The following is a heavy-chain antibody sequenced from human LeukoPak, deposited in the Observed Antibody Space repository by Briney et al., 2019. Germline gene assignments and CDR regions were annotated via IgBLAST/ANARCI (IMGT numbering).Heavy chain of an antibody. V-gene: IGHV3-66*02. Sequence: GGSLRLSCAASGFTVSSNYMSWVRQAPGKGLEWVSVIYSGGSTYYADSVKGRFTISRDNSKNTLYLQMNSLRAEDTAVYYCARYEYYYDSSGGDAFDIWGQGTMVTVSS. J-gene: IGHJ3*02. CDR2: IYSGGST. CDR1: GFTVSSNY. D-gene: IGHD3-22*01. CDR3: ARYEYYYDSSGGDAFDI.